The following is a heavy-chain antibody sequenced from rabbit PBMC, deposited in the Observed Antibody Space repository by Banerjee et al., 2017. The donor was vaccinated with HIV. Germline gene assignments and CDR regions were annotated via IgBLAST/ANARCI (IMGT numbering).Heavy chain of an antibody. CDR2: IDAGSRGST. CDR1: GFSFSSYW. D-gene: IGHD6-1*01. Sequence: QSLEESGGDLVKPGASLTLTCTASGFSFSSYWICWVRQAPGKGLELIACIDAGSRGSTNYASWAKGRFTISKTSSTTVTLQMTSLTAADTATYFCARDERDAAHGGYGCGAFDLWGPGTLVTVS. V-gene: IGHV1S40*01. J-gene: IGHJ4*01. CDR3: ARDERDAAHGGYGCGAFDL.